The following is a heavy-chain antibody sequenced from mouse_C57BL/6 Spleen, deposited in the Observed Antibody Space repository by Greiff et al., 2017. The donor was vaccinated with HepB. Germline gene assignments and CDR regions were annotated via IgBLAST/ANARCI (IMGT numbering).Heavy chain of an antibody. CDR1: GYTFTSYW. Sequence: QVQLQQPGAELVKPGASVKVSCKASGYTFTSYWMHWVNQRPGQGLEWLGRIHPSDSDTNYNPKFKGKATLTVDKSSSTAYMQLSSLTSEYSAVYYCALRGLPLWGQGTLVTVSA. CDR3: ALRGLPL. J-gene: IGHJ3*01. D-gene: IGHD2-4*01. V-gene: IGHV1-74*01. CDR2: IHPSDSDT.